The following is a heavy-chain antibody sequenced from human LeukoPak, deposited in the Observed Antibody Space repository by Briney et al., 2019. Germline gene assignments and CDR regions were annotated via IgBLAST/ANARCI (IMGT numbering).Heavy chain of an antibody. CDR2: IDYTGST. CDR3: ARVDSINWYDSRGYFDY. J-gene: IGHJ4*02. D-gene: IGHD6-13*01. Sequence: SETLSLTCTVSGGSISTYYWSWIRQPPGKGLEWIGYIDYTGSTNYNPSLKSRVTLSVDTSKNQFSLNLSSVTAADTAVYYCARVDSINWYDSRGYFDYWGQGTLVTVSS. V-gene: IGHV4-59*01. CDR1: GGSISTYY.